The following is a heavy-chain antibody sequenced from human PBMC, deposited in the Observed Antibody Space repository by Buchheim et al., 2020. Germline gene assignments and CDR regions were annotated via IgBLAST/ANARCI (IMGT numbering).Heavy chain of an antibody. Sequence: QVQLQQWGAGLLKPSETLSLTCAVYGGSFSGYYWSWIRQPPGKGLEWIGEINHSGSTNYNPSLKSRVTISVDTPKNQFSLKLSSVTAADTAVYYCARSRYCSSTSQCYSGMDVWGQGTT. J-gene: IGHJ6*02. CDR2: INHSGST. CDR3: ARSRYCSSTSQCYSGMDV. D-gene: IGHD2-2*01. CDR1: GGSFSGYY. V-gene: IGHV4-34*01.